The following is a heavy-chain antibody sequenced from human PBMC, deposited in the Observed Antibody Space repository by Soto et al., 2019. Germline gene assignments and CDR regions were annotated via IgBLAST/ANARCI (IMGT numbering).Heavy chain of an antibody. CDR3: ARESHDILTGPPWVWYFDL. D-gene: IGHD3-9*01. V-gene: IGHV4-34*01. CDR2: INDRGSI. Sequence: QVQLQQWGAGPLRPLETLSLTCGVSGGSFSGYYWAWIRQSPGKGLEWFGEINDRGSINYNPSLKSRVSISVDTSKNHYSLNLRSMTAADTAVYYCARESHDILTGPPWVWYFDLWGRGTLVTVSS. J-gene: IGHJ2*01. CDR1: GGSFSGYY.